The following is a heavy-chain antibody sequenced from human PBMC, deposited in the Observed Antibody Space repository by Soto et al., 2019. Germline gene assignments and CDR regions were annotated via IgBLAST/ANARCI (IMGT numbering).Heavy chain of an antibody. D-gene: IGHD6-6*01. CDR1: GGSISSSSYY. CDR2: ICYSGST. CDR3: ARHGKYSCSRIPNYYYGMDV. J-gene: IGHJ6*02. Sequence: QLQLQESGPGLVKPSETLSLTCTVSGGSISSSSYYWVWIRQPPGKGLEWIGSICYSGSTYYNPSLNRRVTISVDTSNNQFSLKQSSVTAADTAVYYCARHGKYSCSRIPNYYYGMDVWGQGPTVTVSS. V-gene: IGHV4-39*01.